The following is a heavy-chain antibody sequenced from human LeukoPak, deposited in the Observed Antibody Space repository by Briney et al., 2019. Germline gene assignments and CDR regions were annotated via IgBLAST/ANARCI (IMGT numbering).Heavy chain of an antibody. Sequence: GGSLRLSCVASGFTFSSYGMHWVRQAPGKGLEWVAFIRYDGSNKYYADSVKGRFTISRDNSKNTLYLQMNSLRAEDTAVYYCARRPGGSYYYFDYWGRGTLVTVSS. J-gene: IGHJ4*02. V-gene: IGHV3-33*08. CDR3: ARRPGGSYYYFDY. CDR1: GFTFSSYG. D-gene: IGHD1-26*01. CDR2: IRYDGSNK.